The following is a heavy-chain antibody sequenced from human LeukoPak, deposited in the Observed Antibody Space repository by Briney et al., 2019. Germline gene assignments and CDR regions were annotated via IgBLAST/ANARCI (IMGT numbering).Heavy chain of an antibody. V-gene: IGHV6-1*01. CDR2: TYYRSKWYN. Sequence: SQTLSLTCAISGDSVSSNSAAWNWIRQSPSRGLEWLGRTYYRSKWYNDYAVSVKSRININPDTSKNRFSLQLNSVTPEDTAVYYCARGKLERRREYYFDYWGQGTLVTVSS. D-gene: IGHD1-1*01. CDR3: ARGKLERRREYYFDY. CDR1: GDSVSSNSAA. J-gene: IGHJ4*02.